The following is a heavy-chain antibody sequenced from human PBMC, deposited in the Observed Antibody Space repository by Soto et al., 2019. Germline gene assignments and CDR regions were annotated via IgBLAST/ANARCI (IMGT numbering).Heavy chain of an antibody. V-gene: IGHV3-11*06. CDR1: GFTFSDYY. J-gene: IGHJ6*02. D-gene: IGHD6-19*01. CDR3: ARRLLSGSSGPDYYYYGMDV. CDR2: ISSSSSYT. Sequence: QVQLVESGGGLVKPGGSLRLSCAASGFTFSDYYMSWIRQAPGKGLEWVSYISSSSSYTNYADSVKGRFTISRDNAKNSLYLQMNSLRAEDTAVYYCARRLLSGSSGPDYYYYGMDVWGQGTTVTVSS.